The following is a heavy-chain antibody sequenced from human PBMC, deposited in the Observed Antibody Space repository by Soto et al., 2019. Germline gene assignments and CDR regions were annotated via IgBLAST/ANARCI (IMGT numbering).Heavy chain of an antibody. V-gene: IGHV3-15*07. CDR3: TTDLVVAGDFDY. CDR1: GFSFSNAW. D-gene: IGHD6-19*01. J-gene: IGHJ4*02. Sequence: EVQLVESGGGLVKSGGSLRLSCAASGFSFSNAWMNWVRQAPGKGLEWVGRIKSKTDGGTTDYAAPVKGRFTISRDDSKNTMYLQMNSLKTEDTAVYYWTTDLVVAGDFDYWGQGNLVTVSS. CDR2: IKSKTDGGTT.